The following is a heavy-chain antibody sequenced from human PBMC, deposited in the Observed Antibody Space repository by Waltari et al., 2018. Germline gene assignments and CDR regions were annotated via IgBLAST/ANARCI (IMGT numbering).Heavy chain of an antibody. V-gene: IGHV4-39*07. J-gene: IGHJ2*01. CDR2: IYYSGTT. D-gene: IGHD2-21*01. Sequence: QLELQESGPGLVKPSETLSLTCSVSGGSIRRSGYYWVWIRQPPGKGLEWIGSIYYSGTTYYNPSRNSRVTISVDTSKNQFSLKLSSVTAADTAVYYCARAPYPNCDGGSCSGLMYWYFDLWGRGTLVTVSS. CDR3: ARAPYPNCDGGSCSGLMYWYFDL. CDR1: GGSIRRSGYY.